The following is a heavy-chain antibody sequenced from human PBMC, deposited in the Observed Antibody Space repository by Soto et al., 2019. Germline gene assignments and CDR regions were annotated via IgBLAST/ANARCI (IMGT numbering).Heavy chain of an antibody. CDR3: AGGGGGYEFDY. D-gene: IGHD5-12*01. J-gene: IGHJ4*02. Sequence: EVQLVESGGGLVQPGGSLRLSCAASGFTVSRYAMHRVRQAPGKGLEYVSPLSRNGGSTYYANSVNGRFTISRVNSKNTLYLQLGGLGPEVTAMYYRAGGGGGYEFDYWGQGTLVTVSS. CDR2: LSRNGGST. V-gene: IGHV3-64*01. CDR1: GFTVSRYA.